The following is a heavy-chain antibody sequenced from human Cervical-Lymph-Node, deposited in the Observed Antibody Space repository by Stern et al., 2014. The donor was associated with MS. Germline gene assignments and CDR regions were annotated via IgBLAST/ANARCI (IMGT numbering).Heavy chain of an antibody. V-gene: IGHV4-61*01. CDR2: FYYNGLT. D-gene: IGHD2/OR15-2a*01. CDR1: GESVGSGSYY. Sequence: QVQLQESGPGLVKPSGTLSLTCSVSGESVGSGSYYWSWIRQPPGKGLVWIGDFYYNGLTDYNTSLKSRVSISGHTKTNQFSLKLTSVTAADTAVYYCARNFKYSTWDYWGQGALVTISS. J-gene: IGHJ4*02. CDR3: ARNFKYSTWDY.